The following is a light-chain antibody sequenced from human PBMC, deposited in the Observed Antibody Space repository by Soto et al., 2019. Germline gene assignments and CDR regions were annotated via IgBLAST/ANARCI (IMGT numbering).Light chain of an antibody. V-gene: IGLV2-14*01. CDR1: NNDVGAYNY. J-gene: IGLJ3*02. CDR3: ASYTISSTRV. Sequence: QSALTQPASVSGSPGQSITISCTGSNNDVGAYNYVSWYQQHPGKAPKLIIYEGNNQPSGVSHRFSGSKSGNTASLTISGLQADDEADYYCASYTISSTRVFGGGTKLTVL. CDR2: EGN.